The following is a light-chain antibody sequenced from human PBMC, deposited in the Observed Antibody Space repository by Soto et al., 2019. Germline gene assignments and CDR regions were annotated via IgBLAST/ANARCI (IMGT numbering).Light chain of an antibody. CDR3: QQYNNWPPT. V-gene: IGKV3-15*01. CDR2: GAS. J-gene: IGKJ5*01. CDR1: QSVSSSY. Sequence: EIVLTQSPGTLSLSPGERATLSCRASQSVSSSYLAWYQQKPGQAPRLLIYGASTRATGIPARVSGSGSGTEFTLTISSLQSEDVAVYDCQQYNNWPPTFGQGTRLEI.